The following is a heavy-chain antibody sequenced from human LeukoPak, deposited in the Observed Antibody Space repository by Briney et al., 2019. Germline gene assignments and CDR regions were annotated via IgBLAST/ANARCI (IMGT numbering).Heavy chain of an antibody. V-gene: IGHV3-7*04. J-gene: IGHJ4*02. CDR1: GFTFSSYW. CDR2: IKEDGSDK. Sequence: GGSLRLSCAASGFTFSSYWMSWIRQAPGKGLEWVANIKEDGSDKNYVDSVRGRFTISRDNAKNALYLQMNSLRAEDTAVYYCGKEVPGGTTSLDCWGQGTVATVS. CDR3: GKEVPGGTTSLDC. D-gene: IGHD1-7*01.